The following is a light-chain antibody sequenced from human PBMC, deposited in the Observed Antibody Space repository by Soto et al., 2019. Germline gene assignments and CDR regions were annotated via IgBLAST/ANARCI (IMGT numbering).Light chain of an antibody. J-gene: IGKJ4*01. CDR3: QQYNDWPRT. Sequence: EIVMTQSPATLSVSPGERATLSCRASQSVSSSLAWYQQTPGQAPRLIIYGASTRATDIPARFSGSGSGTEFTLTISSLQSEDFAVYYCQQYNDWPRTFGGGTKVEIK. V-gene: IGKV3-15*01. CDR2: GAS. CDR1: QSVSSS.